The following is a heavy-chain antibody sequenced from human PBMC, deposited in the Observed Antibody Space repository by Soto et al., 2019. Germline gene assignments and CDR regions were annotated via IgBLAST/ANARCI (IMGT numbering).Heavy chain of an antibody. Sequence: GGSLRLSCAASGFTFSSSNMNWVRQAPGKGLEWVSYISRTSSTTYYADSVRGRFTISRDNVKNSLYLQMNCLTDEDTAVYYCARDDGYQLGLFDYWGQGTLVTVSS. CDR2: ISRTSSTT. V-gene: IGHV3-48*02. CDR1: GFTFSSSN. D-gene: IGHD5-12*01. J-gene: IGHJ4*02. CDR3: ARDDGYQLGLFDY.